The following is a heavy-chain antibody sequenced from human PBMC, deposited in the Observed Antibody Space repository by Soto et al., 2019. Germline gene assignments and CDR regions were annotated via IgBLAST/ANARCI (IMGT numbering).Heavy chain of an antibody. D-gene: IGHD6-6*01. CDR3: ARERGMDSSSPSALNYYYYYGMDV. V-gene: IGHV3-30*03. CDR2: ISYDGSNK. J-gene: IGHJ6*02. Sequence: PGGSLRLSCAASGFNFRDYSMNWVRQAPGKGLEWVAVISYDGSNKYYADSVKGRFTISRDNSKNTLYLQMNSLRAEDTAVYYCARERGMDSSSPSALNYYYYYGMDVWGQGTTVTVSS. CDR1: GFNFRDYS.